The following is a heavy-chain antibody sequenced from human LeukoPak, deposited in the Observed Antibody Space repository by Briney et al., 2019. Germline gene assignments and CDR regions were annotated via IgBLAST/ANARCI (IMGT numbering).Heavy chain of an antibody. D-gene: IGHD6-13*01. CDR2: IYYSGST. V-gene: IGHV4-31*03. J-gene: IGHJ4*02. Sequence: PSQTLSLTCTVSGGSISSGGYYWSWIRQHPGKGLEWIGYIYYSGSTYYNPSLKSRVTISVDTSKNQFSLKLSSVTAADTAVYYCARQMQQLEEDQYNFDYWGQGTLVTVSS. CDR3: ARQMQQLEEDQYNFDY. CDR1: GGSISSGGYY.